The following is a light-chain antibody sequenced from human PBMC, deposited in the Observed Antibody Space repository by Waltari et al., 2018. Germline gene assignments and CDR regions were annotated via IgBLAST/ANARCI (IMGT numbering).Light chain of an antibody. Sequence: QSALTQPASVSGSPGQSITTSCAGTSLDVGNRNHSSWYQQHPGTAPKLIIYEVSERPSGVSNRFSGSKSGNTASLTISGLQPEDEADYYCYSYARTITFVFGGGTKLTVL. J-gene: IGLJ3*02. V-gene: IGLV2-23*02. CDR1: SLDVGNRNH. CDR2: EVS. CDR3: YSYARTITFV.